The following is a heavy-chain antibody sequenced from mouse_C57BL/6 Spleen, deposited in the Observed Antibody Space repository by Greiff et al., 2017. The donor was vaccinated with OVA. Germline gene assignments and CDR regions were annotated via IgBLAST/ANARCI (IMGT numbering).Heavy chain of an antibody. CDR2: IWSGGST. J-gene: IGHJ1*03. D-gene: IGHD1-1*01. CDR3: ARNWHYGSSYGYFDV. Sequence: VKLVESGPGLVQPSQSLSITCTVSGFSLTSYGVHWVRQSPGKGLEWLGVIWSGGSTDYNAAFISRLSISKDNSKSQVFFKMNSLQADDTAIYYCARNWHYGSSYGYFDVWGTGTTVTVSS. CDR1: GFSLTSYG. V-gene: IGHV2-2*01.